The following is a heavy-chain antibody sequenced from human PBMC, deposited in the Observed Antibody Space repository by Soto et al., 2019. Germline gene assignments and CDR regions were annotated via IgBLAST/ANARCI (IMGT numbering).Heavy chain of an antibody. V-gene: IGHV4-31*11. CDR1: GGYISSGGYS. CDR3: ARSVFP. CDR2: IYYSKST. J-gene: IGHJ5*02. Sequence: SETLSLSCAVSGGYISSGGYSWSWIRQHPGKGLEWIGYIYYSKSTYYNPSLKSRVTISLDTSKNQFSLKLTSVTAADTAVYYCARSVFPWGQGTLVTVSS.